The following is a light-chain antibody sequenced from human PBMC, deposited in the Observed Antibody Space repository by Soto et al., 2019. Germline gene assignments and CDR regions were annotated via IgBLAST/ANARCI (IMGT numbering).Light chain of an antibody. V-gene: IGKV3-20*01. CDR2: ASS. CDR1: QSIDSAY. CDR3: QQFDTSPRT. J-gene: IGKJ1*01. Sequence: EIVLTQSPGTLSLSPGDRATFSCRASQSIDSAYLAWYQQKPGQAPRLLIYASSSRATGIPDRFSGSGSGTDFTLTISRLEPEDFAVYFCQQFDTSPRTFGQGTKVVIK.